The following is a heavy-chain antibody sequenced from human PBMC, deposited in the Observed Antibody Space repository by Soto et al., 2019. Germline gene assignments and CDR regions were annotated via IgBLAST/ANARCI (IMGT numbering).Heavy chain of an antibody. CDR1: GVTFSSYA. CDR2: ISNSGDT. V-gene: IGHV3-23*01. J-gene: IGHJ6*02. Sequence: GGSLRLSCAASGVTFSSYAIYLVRQAPGKGLEWVSTISNSGDTYYADSVEGRFTISRDNSKDTLYLQMNSLRAEDTAVYYCTKPKYRGVVVNVWGQGTTVTVSS. CDR3: TKPKYRGVVVNV. D-gene: IGHD3-10*01.